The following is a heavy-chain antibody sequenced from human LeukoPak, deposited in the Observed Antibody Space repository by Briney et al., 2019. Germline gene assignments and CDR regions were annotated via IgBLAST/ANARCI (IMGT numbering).Heavy chain of an antibody. Sequence: PGRSLRLSCAASGFTSSSYGIHWVRQAPGKGLEWVAVISYDGINKYYAESVKGRFTISRDNSKNTLYLQMNSLRAEDTAVYYCAKDGQKYYYYGMDVWGQGTTVTVSS. V-gene: IGHV3-30*18. J-gene: IGHJ6*02. CDR2: ISYDGINK. CDR1: GFTSSSYG. CDR3: AKDGQKYYYYGMDV.